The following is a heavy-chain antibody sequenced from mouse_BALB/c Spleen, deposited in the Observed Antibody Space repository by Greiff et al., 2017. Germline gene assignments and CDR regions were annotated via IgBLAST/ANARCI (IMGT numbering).Heavy chain of an antibody. Sequence: VQLQQSGVELVRPGSSVKISCKASGYAFSSYWMNWVKQRPGQGLEWIGQIYPGDGDTNYNGKFKGKATLTADKSSSTAYMQLSSLTSEDSAVYFCARGYDGYPYYAMDYWGQGTSVTVSS. CDR2: IYPGDGDT. CDR3: ARGYDGYPYYAMDY. D-gene: IGHD2-3*01. CDR1: GYAFSSYW. V-gene: IGHV1-80*01. J-gene: IGHJ4*01.